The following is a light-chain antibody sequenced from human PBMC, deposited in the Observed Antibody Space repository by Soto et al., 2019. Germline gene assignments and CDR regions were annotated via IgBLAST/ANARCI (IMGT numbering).Light chain of an antibody. CDR1: QTLYNN. CDR2: GAS. CDR3: QQYSDWPLT. Sequence: EIVMTQSPATLSVSPGERATLSCRASQTLYNNLAWYQQKLGQAPRLLIYGASARATDIPARFSGSGSGTEFTLTISSLQYEDFAIYYCQQYSDWPLTFGGGTKVEIK. V-gene: IGKV3-15*01. J-gene: IGKJ4*01.